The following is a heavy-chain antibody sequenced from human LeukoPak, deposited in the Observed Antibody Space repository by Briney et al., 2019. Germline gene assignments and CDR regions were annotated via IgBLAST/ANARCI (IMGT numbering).Heavy chain of an antibody. J-gene: IGHJ6*02. CDR2: ISSSSSTI. D-gene: IGHD3-16*02. V-gene: IGHV3-48*01. CDR1: GFTFSSYS. CDR3: AREAVHMITFGGVIASSHGMDV. Sequence: PGGSLRLSCAASGFTFSSYSMNWVRQAPGKGLEWVSYISSSSSTIYYADPVKGRFTISRDNAKNSLYLQMNSLRAEDTAVYYCAREAVHMITFGGVIASSHGMDVWGQGTTVTVSS.